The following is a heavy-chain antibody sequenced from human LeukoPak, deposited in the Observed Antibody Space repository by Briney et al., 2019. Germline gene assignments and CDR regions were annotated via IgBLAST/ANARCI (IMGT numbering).Heavy chain of an antibody. J-gene: IGHJ4*02. CDR1: GFTISSYW. V-gene: IGHV3-7*01. Sequence: PGGSLRLSCAASGFTISSYWMSWVRQAPGKGLEWVANIKQDGSEKYYVDSVKGRFTISRDNAKNSLYLQMNSLRAEDTAVYYCARSSVASFDYWGQGTLVTVSS. D-gene: IGHD1-26*01. CDR3: ARSSVASFDY. CDR2: IKQDGSEK.